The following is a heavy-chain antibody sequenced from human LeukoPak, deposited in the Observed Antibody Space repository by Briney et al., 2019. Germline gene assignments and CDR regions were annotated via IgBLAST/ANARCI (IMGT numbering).Heavy chain of an antibody. J-gene: IGHJ2*01. D-gene: IGHD4-17*01. CDR1: GGSISSSNW. V-gene: IGHV4-4*02. Sequence: PSETLSLTCAVSGGSISSSNWWSWVRQPAGKGLEWIGEIYHSGSTNYNPSLKSRVTISVDKSKNQFSLKLSSVTAAGTAVYYCVSRGDYVSPTYWYFDLWGRGTLVTVSS. CDR2: IYHSGST. CDR3: VSRGDYVSPTYWYFDL.